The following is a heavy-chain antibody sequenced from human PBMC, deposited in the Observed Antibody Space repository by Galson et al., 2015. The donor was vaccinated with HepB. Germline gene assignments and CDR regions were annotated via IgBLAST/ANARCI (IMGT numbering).Heavy chain of an antibody. J-gene: IGHJ6*02. CDR2: VSYDGSTK. Sequence: SLRLSCAASGFTFSSYPMHWVRQGPGKGLEWVAVVSYDGSTKYYVDSVKGRFTISRDNSKNTLYLQMNSLRAEDTAVYYCARDRTHYYYYGMDVWGQGTTVTVSS. V-gene: IGHV3-30-3*01. CDR3: ARDRTHYYYYGMDV. CDR1: GFTFSSYP.